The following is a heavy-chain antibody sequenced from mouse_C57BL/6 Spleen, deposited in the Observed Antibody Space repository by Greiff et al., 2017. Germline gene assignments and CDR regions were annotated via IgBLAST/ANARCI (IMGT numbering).Heavy chain of an antibody. V-gene: IGHV5-17*01. CDR3: AGGSPWCFDV. Sequence: EVKLMESGGGLVKPGGSLKLSCAASGFTFSDYGMHWVRQAPEKGLEWVAYISSGSSTFYYADTVKGRFTISSDNAKNTLFLQMTSLRSEDTAMYYCAGGSPWCFDVWGTGTTLTVSS. CDR1: GFTFSDYG. J-gene: IGHJ1*03. CDR2: ISSGSSTF. D-gene: IGHD1-1*02.